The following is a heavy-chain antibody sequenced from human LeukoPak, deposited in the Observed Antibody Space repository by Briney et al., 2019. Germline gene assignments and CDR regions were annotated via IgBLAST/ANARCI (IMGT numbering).Heavy chain of an antibody. CDR2: INPSGGST. Sequence: ALVKVSCKASGYTFTSYYMHWVRQAPGQGLEWMGIINPSGGSTSYAQKFQGRVTMTRDTSTSTVYMELSSLRSEDTAVYYCAREGKGPAAMTEFDYWGQGTLVTVSS. D-gene: IGHD2-2*01. V-gene: IGHV1-46*01. J-gene: IGHJ4*02. CDR3: AREGKGPAAMTEFDY. CDR1: GYTFTSYY.